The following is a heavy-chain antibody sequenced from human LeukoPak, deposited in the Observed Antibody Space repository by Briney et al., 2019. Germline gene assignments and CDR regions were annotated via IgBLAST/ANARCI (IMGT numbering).Heavy chain of an antibody. CDR3: ARGGNPRDGPDY. D-gene: IGHD4-23*01. CDR1: GFTFSSYT. V-gene: IGHV3-30-3*01. CDR2: IPFDGSNK. J-gene: IGHJ4*02. Sequence: PGRSLRLSCAASGFTFSSYTIHWVRQAPGKGLERVAVIPFDGSNKYYADSVKGRFSISRDNSKNTLYLQMNSLGAEDTAVYYCARGGNPRDGPDYWGQGTLVTVSS.